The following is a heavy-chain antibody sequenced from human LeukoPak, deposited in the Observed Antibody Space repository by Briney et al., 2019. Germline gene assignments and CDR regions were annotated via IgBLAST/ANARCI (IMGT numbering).Heavy chain of an antibody. V-gene: IGHV3-64*01. CDR2: ISGNGGST. Sequence: GGSLRLSCAASGFTFSRYAMHWVRQAPGKGLEYVSAISGNGGSTYYANSVKGRFTISRDNSKNTLYLQMGSLRAEDMGVYYCAVNGFGDYEDAFDLWGQGTVVTVSS. CDR3: AVNGFGDYEDAFDL. J-gene: IGHJ3*01. D-gene: IGHD4-17*01. CDR1: GFTFSRYA.